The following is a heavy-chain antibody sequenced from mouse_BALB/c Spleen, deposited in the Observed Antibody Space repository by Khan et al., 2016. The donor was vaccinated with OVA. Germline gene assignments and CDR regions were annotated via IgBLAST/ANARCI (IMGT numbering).Heavy chain of an antibody. CDR2: IWGGGGT. V-gene: IGHV2-6-4*01. J-gene: IGHJ4*01. D-gene: IGHD2-14*01. CDR3: ARAYYRYDCYYAMDY. Sequence: VQLQESGPGLVSPSQSLSITCTVSGFSLSRYNIHWVRQPPGKGLEWLGMIWGGGGTDYNSTLISRLSISKDNSKSQVFLKMNSLQTDDTAMYYCARAYYRYDCYYAMDYWGQGTSVTVSS. CDR1: GFSLSRYN.